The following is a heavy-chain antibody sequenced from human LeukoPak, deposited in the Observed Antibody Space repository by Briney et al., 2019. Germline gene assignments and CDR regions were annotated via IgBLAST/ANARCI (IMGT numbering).Heavy chain of an antibody. D-gene: IGHD3-16*01. Sequence: GGSLRLSCAASGFTFSSYWMNWVRQAPGKGLEWVANIKQDGSEKFYVDSVKGRFTISRDNAKNSLYLQMSNLRAEDTAVYFCARGGGLDVWGQGATVTVSS. V-gene: IGHV3-7*03. CDR2: IKQDGSEK. J-gene: IGHJ6*02. CDR3: ARGGGLDV. CDR1: GFTFSSYW.